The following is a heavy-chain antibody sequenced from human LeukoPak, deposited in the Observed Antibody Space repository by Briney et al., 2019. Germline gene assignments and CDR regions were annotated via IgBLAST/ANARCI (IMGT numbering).Heavy chain of an antibody. CDR2: ISGSSSYI. CDR3: ARDLLGWELHYFDY. CDR1: GFTFSSYE. J-gene: IGHJ4*02. V-gene: IGHV3-21*01. Sequence: GGSLRLSCATPGFTFSSYEMNWVRQAPGKGLEWVSSISGSSSYIYYADSVKGRFSISRDNAKNSLYLQMNSLRAEDTAVYYCARDLLGWELHYFDYWGQGTLVTVSS. D-gene: IGHD1-26*01.